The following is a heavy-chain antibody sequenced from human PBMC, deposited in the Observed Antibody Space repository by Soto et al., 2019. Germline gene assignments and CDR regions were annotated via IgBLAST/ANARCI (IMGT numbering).Heavy chain of an antibody. Sequence: GGSLRLSCAASGFTFSSYGMHWVRQAPGKGLEWVAGIWYDGSNKYYADSVKGRFTISKDNSKNTQYLQMNSLRAEDTAVYYCALQWFGELGYMDVWGKGTTVTVSS. CDR1: GFTFSSYG. V-gene: IGHV3-33*01. J-gene: IGHJ6*03. CDR3: ALQWFGELGYMDV. D-gene: IGHD3-10*01. CDR2: IWYDGSNK.